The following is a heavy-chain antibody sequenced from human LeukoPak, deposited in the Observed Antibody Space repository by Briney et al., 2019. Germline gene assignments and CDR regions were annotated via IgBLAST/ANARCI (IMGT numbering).Heavy chain of an antibody. Sequence: GGSLRLSCAASGFTVSSNYMSWVRQAPGKGLEWVSVIYSGGSTYYADSVKGRFTISRDNSKNTLYLQMNSLRAEDTAVYYCARATYYYDSSGPTLRDYWGQGTLVTVSS. V-gene: IGHV3-66*01. CDR2: IYSGGST. CDR1: GFTVSSNY. CDR3: ARATYYYDSSGPTLRDY. D-gene: IGHD3-22*01. J-gene: IGHJ4*02.